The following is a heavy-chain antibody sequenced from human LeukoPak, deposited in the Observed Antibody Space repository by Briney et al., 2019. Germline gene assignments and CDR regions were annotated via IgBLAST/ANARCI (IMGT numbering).Heavy chain of an antibody. J-gene: IGHJ4*02. CDR2: VHSSGDI. CDR3: ARGASPKDAVFFDY. Sequence: SETLSLTCSVSGVSITRGSYYWGWIRQSAGKGLEWIGRVHSSGDIYHNAAFRSRAAVSGDASKNQFSLQLNSVTAADTAVYYCARGASPKDAVFFDYWGQGALITVSS. CDR1: GVSITRGSYY. V-gene: IGHV4-61*02. D-gene: IGHD3-16*01.